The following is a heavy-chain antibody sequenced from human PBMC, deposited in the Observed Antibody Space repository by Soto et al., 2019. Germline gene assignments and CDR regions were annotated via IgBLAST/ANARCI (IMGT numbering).Heavy chain of an antibody. D-gene: IGHD3-3*01. J-gene: IGHJ4*02. Sequence: GGSLRLSCAASGFTFSSYGMHWVRQAPGKGLEWVAVIWYDGSNKYYADSVKGRFTISRDNSKNTLYLQMNSLRAEDTAVYYCARDQKGFSTIFGVVIYNRYFDYWGQGTLVTVSS. V-gene: IGHV3-33*01. CDR1: GFTFSSYG. CDR2: IWYDGSNK. CDR3: ARDQKGFSTIFGVVIYNRYFDY.